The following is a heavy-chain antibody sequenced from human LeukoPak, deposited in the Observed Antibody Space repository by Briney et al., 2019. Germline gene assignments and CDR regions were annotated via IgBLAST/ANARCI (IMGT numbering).Heavy chain of an antibody. J-gene: IGHJ6*02. CDR1: GYXFTSYG. D-gene: IGHD3-9*01. CDR2: ISAYNGNT. Sequence: ASVKVSCKASGYXFTSYGIRWVRQAPGQGLEWMGWISAYNGNTNYAQKLQGRVTMTTDTSTSTAYMELRSLRSDDTAVYYCARIPPFYDILTGYYKGYYYYGMDVWDQGTTVTVSS. V-gene: IGHV1-18*01. CDR3: ARIPPFYDILTGYYKGYYYYGMDV.